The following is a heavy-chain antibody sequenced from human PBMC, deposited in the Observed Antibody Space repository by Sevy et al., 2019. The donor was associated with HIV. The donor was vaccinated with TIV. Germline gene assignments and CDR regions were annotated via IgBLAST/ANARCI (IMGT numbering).Heavy chain of an antibody. J-gene: IGHJ6*02. Sequence: GGSLRLSCAASGFTVSSNYMSWVRQAPGKGLEWVSVIYSGGSTYYADSVKGRFTISRDNSKNTQYLQMNSLRAEDTAVYYCARGVHGSGSSDYYYYGMDVWGQGTTVTVSS. CDR1: GFTVSSNY. V-gene: IGHV3-53*01. D-gene: IGHD3-10*01. CDR3: ARGVHGSGSSDYYYYGMDV. CDR2: IYSGGST.